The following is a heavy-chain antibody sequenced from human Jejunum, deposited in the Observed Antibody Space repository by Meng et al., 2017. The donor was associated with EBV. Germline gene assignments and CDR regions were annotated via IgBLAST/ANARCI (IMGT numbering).Heavy chain of an antibody. V-gene: IGHV7-4-1*02. CDR2: INTNTGYP. CDR1: GYTFTSSG. Sequence: QVLLVQSGSEVNKPGASVNVAGKASGYTFTSSGINWVRQAPGQGLEWMGWINTNTGYPTYAQDFTGRFVFSLDTSVSTAYLQITSLSTEDNAVYYCARVRPGGGWFDPWGQGTLVTVSS. CDR3: ARVRPGGGWFDP. D-gene: IGHD2-8*02. J-gene: IGHJ5*02.